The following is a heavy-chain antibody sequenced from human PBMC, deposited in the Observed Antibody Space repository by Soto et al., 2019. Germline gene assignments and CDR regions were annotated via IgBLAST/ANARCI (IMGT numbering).Heavy chain of an antibody. CDR3: ARGDCSGGSCYYYGMDV. V-gene: IGHV4-59*08. CDR1: GGSISNYY. J-gene: IGHJ6*02. D-gene: IGHD2-15*01. CDR2: VYYSGST. Sequence: PSETLSLTCTVSGGSISNYYWSWIRQPPGRVLEWIGYVYYSGSTNYNPSLKSRVTISVDASKNQFSLKLSSVTAADTAVYYCARGDCSGGSCYYYGMDVWGQGTTVTGSS.